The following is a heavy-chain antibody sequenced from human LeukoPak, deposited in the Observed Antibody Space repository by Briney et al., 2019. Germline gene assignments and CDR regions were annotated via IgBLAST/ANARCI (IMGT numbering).Heavy chain of an antibody. V-gene: IGHV1-18*01. J-gene: IGHJ4*02. CDR1: GYTFTTYG. Sequence: ASVKVSCKGSGYTFTTYGIGWVRPAPGQGLEWMGWINANSGNTNYAQKFQGRLTMTTDTSTITAYMELRSLRSDDTAVYYCARDGYFDYWGQGTLVTVSS. CDR2: INANSGNT. CDR3: ARDGYFDY.